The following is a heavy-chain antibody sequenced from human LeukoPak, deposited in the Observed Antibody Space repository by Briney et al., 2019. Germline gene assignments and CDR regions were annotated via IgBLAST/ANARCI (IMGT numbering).Heavy chain of an antibody. CDR1: GFTFNDYY. V-gene: IGHV3-11*01. CDR2: ISGSGDRI. J-gene: IGHJ4*02. CDR3: AKATGTLGQ. Sequence: GGSLRLSCAASGFTFNDYYMSWIRQAPGEGLEWISYISGSGDRIYYADSVKGRFTISRDNAKNSLYLQLNSLRAEDTAVYYCAKATGTLGQWGQGALVTVSS. D-gene: IGHD1-1*01.